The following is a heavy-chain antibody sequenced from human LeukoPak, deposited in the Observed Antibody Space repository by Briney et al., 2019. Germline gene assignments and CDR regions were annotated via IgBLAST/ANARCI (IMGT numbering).Heavy chain of an antibody. Sequence: PGGSLRLSCAASGFTISSYAMHWVRQAPGKGLEWVAVISYDGSNKYYADSVKGRFTISRDNSKNTLYLQMNSLRAEDTAVYYCARPPFSVVVTAISVYFDYWGQGTLVTVSS. D-gene: IGHD2-21*02. J-gene: IGHJ4*02. CDR1: GFTISSYA. V-gene: IGHV3-30-3*01. CDR2: ISYDGSNK. CDR3: ARPPFSVVVTAISVYFDY.